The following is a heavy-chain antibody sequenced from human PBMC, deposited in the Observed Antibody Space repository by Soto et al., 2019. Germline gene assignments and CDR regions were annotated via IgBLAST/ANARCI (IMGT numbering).Heavy chain of an antibody. D-gene: IGHD3-10*01. Sequence: SETLSLTCNVSGGSIFSSDYFWGWIRQAPGKGLEWIGTMSYSGSTLNNPSLRSRATMSIDTSQNQLSLRLNSVTAADTAVYYCARDSAGSGRNNWFDPWGLGTLVTVSS. CDR2: MSYSGST. J-gene: IGHJ5*02. CDR1: GGSIFSSDYF. V-gene: IGHV4-39*07. CDR3: ARDSAGSGRNNWFDP.